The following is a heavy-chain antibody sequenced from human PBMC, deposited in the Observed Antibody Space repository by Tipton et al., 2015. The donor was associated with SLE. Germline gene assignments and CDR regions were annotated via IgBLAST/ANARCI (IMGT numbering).Heavy chain of an antibody. CDR2: ISTYNGNT. CDR1: GYTFTSYG. CDR3: AREVYSGSYYYYYGMDV. J-gene: IGHJ6*02. Sequence: QVQLVQSGAEVKKPGASVKVSCKASGYTFTSYGISWVRQAPGQGLEWMGWISTYNGNTHYAQNLQGRVTMTTYTSTSTAYMELRSLRSDDTAVYYCAREVYSGSYYYYYGMDVWGQGTTVTNSS. D-gene: IGHD3-10*01. V-gene: IGHV1-18*01.